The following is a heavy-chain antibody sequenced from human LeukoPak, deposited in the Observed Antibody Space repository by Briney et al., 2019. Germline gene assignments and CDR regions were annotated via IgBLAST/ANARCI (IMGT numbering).Heavy chain of an antibody. CDR3: AKDDLIQLWLPAAVDY. D-gene: IGHD5-18*01. CDR1: GFTFSSYA. CDR2: ISGSGGST. Sequence: GGSLRLSCAASGFTFSSYAMSWVRQAPGKGLEWVSAISGSGGSTYYADSVEGRFTISRGNSKNTLYLQMNSLRAEDTAVYYCAKDDLIQLWLPAAVDYWGQGTLVTVSS. J-gene: IGHJ4*02. V-gene: IGHV3-23*01.